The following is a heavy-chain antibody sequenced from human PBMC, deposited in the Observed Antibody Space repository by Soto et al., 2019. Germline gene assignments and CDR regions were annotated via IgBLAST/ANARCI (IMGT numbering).Heavy chain of an antibody. J-gene: IGHJ3*02. CDR1: GGTFSSYA. CDR2: IIPIFGTA. V-gene: IGHV1-69*06. Sequence: SVKVSCKASGGTFSSYAISWVRQAPGQGLEWMGGIIPIFGTANYAQKFQGRVTITADKSTSTAYMELSSLRSEDTAVYYCAREEGRGYSYGAGYQDAFDIWGQGTMVTVSS. CDR3: AREEGRGYSYGAGYQDAFDI. D-gene: IGHD5-18*01.